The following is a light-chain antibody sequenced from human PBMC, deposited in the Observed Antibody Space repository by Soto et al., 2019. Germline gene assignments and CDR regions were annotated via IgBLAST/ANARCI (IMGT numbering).Light chain of an antibody. Sequence: DFQMTQSPSTLSASVGDRVTITCRASQSIHSWLAWYQQKPGRTPKLLIYNASTLATGVPSRFSGSGSGTEFTLTISSVQPDDFATYYCQQDNAHPYSVGQGTKLEI. J-gene: IGKJ2*03. V-gene: IGKV1-5*03. CDR3: QQDNAHPYS. CDR2: NAS. CDR1: QSIHSW.